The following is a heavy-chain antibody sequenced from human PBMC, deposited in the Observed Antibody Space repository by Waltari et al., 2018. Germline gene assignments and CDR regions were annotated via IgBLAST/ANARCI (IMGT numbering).Heavy chain of an antibody. CDR2: ITTDGSSK. V-gene: IGHV3-74*01. CDR3: TRDAVGHM. J-gene: IGHJ6*03. CDR1: GFTFSHYW. D-gene: IGHD2-15*01. Sequence: EVQLVESGGGLVQPGGSLRLSCSVSGFTFSHYWMNWVRQAPGKGLEWVAHITTDGSSKNYADSVTGRFTISRDNTKDTLYLEMNSLTAEDTAVYYCTRDAVGHM.